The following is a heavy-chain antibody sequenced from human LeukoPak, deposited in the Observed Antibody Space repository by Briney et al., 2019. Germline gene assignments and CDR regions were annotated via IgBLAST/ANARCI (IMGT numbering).Heavy chain of an antibody. D-gene: IGHD5-12*01. CDR3: ASHESGYSGYDIREY. CDR2: IIPILGIA. J-gene: IGHJ4*02. Sequence: SVKVSCKASGGTFSSYAISWVRQAPGQGLEWMGRIIPILGIANYAQKFQGRVTITADKSTSTAYMELSSLRSEDTAVYYCASHESGYSGYDIREYWGQGTLVTVSS. V-gene: IGHV1-69*04. CDR1: GGTFSSYA.